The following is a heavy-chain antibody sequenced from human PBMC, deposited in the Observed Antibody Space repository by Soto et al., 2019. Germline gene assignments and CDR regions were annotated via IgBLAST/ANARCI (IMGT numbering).Heavy chain of an antibody. CDR2: ISYDGSNS. CDR1: GFIFDSYV. CDR3: TRMYYYDNSGPVGVAFDV. D-gene: IGHD3-22*01. J-gene: IGHJ3*01. V-gene: IGHV3-30-3*01. Sequence: GGSLRLSCEASGFIFDSYVMHWVRQAPGQGLEWVAVISYDGSNSYYTDSVKGRFTVSRDNSKNTLFLQMNSLRIEDTALYYCTRMYYYDNSGPVGVAFDVWGQGTMVTVS.